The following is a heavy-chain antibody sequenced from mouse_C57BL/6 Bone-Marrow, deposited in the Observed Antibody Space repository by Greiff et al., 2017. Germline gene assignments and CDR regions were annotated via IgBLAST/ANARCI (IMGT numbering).Heavy chain of an antibody. Sequence: VKLQQPGAELVRPGSSVKLSCKASGYTFTSYWMHWVKQRPIQGLEWIGNIDPSDSETHYNQKFKDKATLTVDKSSSTAYMQLSSLTSEDSAVYYCARKATVVAKLSYWYFDVWGTGTTVTVSS. CDR2: IDPSDSET. D-gene: IGHD1-1*01. CDR1: GYTFTSYW. V-gene: IGHV1-52*01. J-gene: IGHJ1*03. CDR3: ARKATVVAKLSYWYFDV.